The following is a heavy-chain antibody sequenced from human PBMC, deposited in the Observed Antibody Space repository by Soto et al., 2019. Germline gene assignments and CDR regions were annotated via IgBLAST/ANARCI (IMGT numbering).Heavy chain of an antibody. CDR3: ESYYDSSGCDY. CDR1: GVSISSGGYY. Sequence: PAETLSLTCTVSGVSISSGGYYWSWIGQHPGKGLEWIGYIYYSGSTYYTPSLKSRVTISVDTSKNQFSLKLSSVTAADTAVYYCESYYDSSGCDYWGQGTLVTVSS. V-gene: IGHV4-31*03. J-gene: IGHJ4*02. D-gene: IGHD3-22*01. CDR2: IYYSGST.